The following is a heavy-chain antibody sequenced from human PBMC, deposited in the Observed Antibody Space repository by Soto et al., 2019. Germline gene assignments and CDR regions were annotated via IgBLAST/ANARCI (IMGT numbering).Heavy chain of an antibody. D-gene: IGHD2-8*01. CDR3: ARGDSTDCSNGVCSFFYNHDMDV. V-gene: IGHV1-2*04. CDR1: GYSFTDYH. Sequence: ASVKVSCKASGYSFTDYHIHWVRQAPGQGLEWLGRINPKSGGTSTAQKFQGWVTMTTDTSISTASMELTRLTSDDTAIYYCARGDSTDCSNGVCSFFYNHDMDVWGQGTTVTVSS. CDR2: INPKSGGT. J-gene: IGHJ6*02.